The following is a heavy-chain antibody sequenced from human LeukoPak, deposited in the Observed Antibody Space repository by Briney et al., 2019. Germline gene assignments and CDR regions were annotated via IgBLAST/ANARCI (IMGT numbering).Heavy chain of an antibody. Sequence: PGGSLRLSCAASGFTFSSYGMHWVRQAPGKGLEWVAFIRYDGSNKYYADSVKGRFTISRDNSKNTLYLQMNSLRAEDTAVYYCAKDGSSSWSQFDYWGQGTLVTVSS. J-gene: IGHJ4*02. CDR1: GFTFSSYG. CDR2: IRYDGSNK. CDR3: AKDGSSSWSQFDY. V-gene: IGHV3-30*02. D-gene: IGHD6-13*01.